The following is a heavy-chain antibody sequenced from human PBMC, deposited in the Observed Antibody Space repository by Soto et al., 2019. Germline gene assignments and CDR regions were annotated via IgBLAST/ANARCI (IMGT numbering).Heavy chain of an antibody. J-gene: IGHJ4*02. CDR1: GGSISSYY. V-gene: IGHV4-59*01. CDR3: AREVYVWGSYRTLDY. CDR2: IYYSGST. D-gene: IGHD3-16*02. Sequence: PSETLSLTCTVSGGSISSYYWSWIRQPPGKGLEWIGYIYYSGSTNYNPSLKSRVTISVDTSKNQFSLKLSSVTAADTAVYYCAREVYVWGSYRTLDYWGQGTLVTVS.